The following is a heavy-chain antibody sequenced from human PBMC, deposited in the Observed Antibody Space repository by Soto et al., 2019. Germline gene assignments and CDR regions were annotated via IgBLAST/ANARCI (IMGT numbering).Heavy chain of an antibody. Sequence: QVHLVQSGAEVKKPGASVKVSCKGSGYTFTNYYMHWVRQTPGQGLEWMGTINPSGGRTSYAHKFQGRVNLTRDTSTSTVDMELSSLRSYDTAVYYCALYYYDSRGYIDPWGQGTLVTVSS. J-gene: IGHJ5*02. CDR2: INPSGGRT. CDR1: GYTFTNYY. CDR3: ALYYYDSRGYIDP. V-gene: IGHV1-46*03. D-gene: IGHD3-22*01.